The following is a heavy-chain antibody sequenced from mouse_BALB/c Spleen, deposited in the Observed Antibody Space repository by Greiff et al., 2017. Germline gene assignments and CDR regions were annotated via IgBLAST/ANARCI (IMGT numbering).Heavy chain of an antibody. J-gene: IGHJ4*01. Sequence: EVKLEESGPGLVKPSQSLSLTCTVTGYSITSDYAWNWIRQFPGNKLEWMGYISYSGSTSYNPSLKSRISITRDTSKNQFFLQLNSVTTEDTATYYCARRKAMDYWGQGTSVTFSS. CDR3: ARRKAMDY. CDR2: ISYSGST. V-gene: IGHV3-2*02. CDR1: GYSITSDYA.